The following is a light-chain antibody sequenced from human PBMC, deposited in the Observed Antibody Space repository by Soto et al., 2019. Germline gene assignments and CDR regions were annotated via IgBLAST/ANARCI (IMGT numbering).Light chain of an antibody. CDR3: QQYSQWPLT. CDR2: GAS. J-gene: IGKJ4*01. Sequence: EIVMTQSPDTVSVSPGERATLSCRASEGVTNNLAWYQRTPGQAPRLFIYGASTRATDVPVRFSGRGSGTEFTLTISSPQPEDSAVYYCQQYSQWPLTFGGGTKVEIK. CDR1: EGVTNN. V-gene: IGKV3-15*01.